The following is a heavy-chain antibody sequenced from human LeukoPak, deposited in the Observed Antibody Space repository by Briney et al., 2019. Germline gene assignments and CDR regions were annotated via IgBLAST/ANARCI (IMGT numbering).Heavy chain of an antibody. J-gene: IGHJ4*02. CDR1: GYSSSSYW. Sequence: SGESLKISCKGSGYSSSSYWIGWVRQMPGKSLEWMGIIYPGDSDTRYNPSFQGQVTISADQSTSVTYLQWNSLKASDSGMYYCARRGLGLDYWGQGTLVTVSS. CDR2: IYPGDSDT. V-gene: IGHV5-51*01. CDR3: ARRGLGLDY. D-gene: IGHD3/OR15-3a*01.